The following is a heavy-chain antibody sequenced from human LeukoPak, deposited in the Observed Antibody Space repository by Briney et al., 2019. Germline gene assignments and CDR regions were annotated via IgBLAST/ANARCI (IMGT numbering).Heavy chain of an antibody. V-gene: IGHV1-3*03. CDR3: ARRYCSSTSCHFDY. Sequence: GASVKVSCKASGYTFTSYAMHWVRQAPGQRLEWMGWINAGNGNTKYSQEFQGRVTITRDTSASTAYMELSSLRSEDMAVYYCARRYCSSTSCHFDYWGQGTLVTVSS. CDR1: GYTFTSYA. J-gene: IGHJ4*02. CDR2: INAGNGNT. D-gene: IGHD2-2*01.